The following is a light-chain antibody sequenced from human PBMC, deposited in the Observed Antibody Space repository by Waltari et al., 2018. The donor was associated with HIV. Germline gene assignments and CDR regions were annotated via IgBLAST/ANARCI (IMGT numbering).Light chain of an antibody. CDR2: DDN. CDR1: SSNIGAPYD. J-gene: IGLJ1*01. CDR3: QSYDRSLSGYV. Sequence: QSVLTQPPSVSGAPGQRVTISCTGSSSNIGAPYDVHWYQQLPDTAPKLLIYDDNHRPSGVPDRFSGSQSGTSASLAITGLQAEDEADYYCQSYDRSLSGYVFGTGTKVTVL. V-gene: IGLV1-40*01.